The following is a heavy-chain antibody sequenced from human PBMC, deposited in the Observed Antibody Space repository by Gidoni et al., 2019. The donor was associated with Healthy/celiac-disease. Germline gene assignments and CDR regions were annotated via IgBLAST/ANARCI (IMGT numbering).Heavy chain of an antibody. D-gene: IGHD3-3*01. Sequence: QVQLQQWGAGLLKPSETLSLTCAVYGWSFSGYYWSWSRQPPGKGLEWIGEINHSGSTNYNPSLKSRVTISVDTSKNQFSLKLSSVTAADTAVYYCARPPPPDFWSGYYTGSDWYFDLWGRGTLVTVSS. CDR3: ARPPPPDFWSGYYTGSDWYFDL. CDR2: INHSGST. J-gene: IGHJ2*01. V-gene: IGHV4-34*01. CDR1: GWSFSGYY.